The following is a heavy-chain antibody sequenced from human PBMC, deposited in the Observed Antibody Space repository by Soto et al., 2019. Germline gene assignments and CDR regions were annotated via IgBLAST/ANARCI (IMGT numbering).Heavy chain of an antibody. V-gene: IGHV1-69*13. D-gene: IGHD5-18*01. CDR2: IIPIFGTA. Sequence: SVKVSCKASGCTYSSYAISWVRQAPGQGLEWMGGIIPIFGTANYAQKFQGRVTITADESTSTAYMELRSLRSEDTAVYYYARLAHTSMVLDYWRQGRLVTVSS. CDR1: GCTYSSYA. J-gene: IGHJ4*02. CDR3: ARLAHTSMVLDY.